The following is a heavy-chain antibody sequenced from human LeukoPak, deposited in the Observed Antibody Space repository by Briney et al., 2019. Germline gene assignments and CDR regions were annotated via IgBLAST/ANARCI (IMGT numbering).Heavy chain of an antibody. V-gene: IGHV4-4*07. CDR2: INTSGST. J-gene: IGHJ5*02. CDR3: AREGGDPRWLDP. D-gene: IGHD6-25*01. Sequence: TSETLSLTCTVSGGSISSYYWTWILQSAGKGLEWIGRINTSGSTNYNPSLRSRVTMSVNTSKNQFSLNLTSVTAADTAVYSCAREGGDPRWLDPWGQGTLVTVSS. CDR1: GGSISSYY.